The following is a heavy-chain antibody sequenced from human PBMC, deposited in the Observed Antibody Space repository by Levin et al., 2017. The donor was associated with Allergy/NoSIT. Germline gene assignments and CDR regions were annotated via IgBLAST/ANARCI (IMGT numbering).Heavy chain of an antibody. Sequence: KISCKASGGTFSSYTISWVRQAPGQGLEWMGRIIPILGIANYAQKFQGRVTITADKSTSTAYMELSSLRSEDTAVYYCASPSGVVVPAARDYFDYWGQGTLVTVSS. V-gene: IGHV1-69*02. J-gene: IGHJ4*02. CDR2: IIPILGIA. D-gene: IGHD2-2*01. CDR1: GGTFSSYT. CDR3: ASPSGVVVPAARDYFDY.